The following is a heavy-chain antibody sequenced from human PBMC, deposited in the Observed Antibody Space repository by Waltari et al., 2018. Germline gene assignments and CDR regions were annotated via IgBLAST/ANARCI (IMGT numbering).Heavy chain of an antibody. V-gene: IGHV1-69*01. J-gene: IGHJ6*02. D-gene: IGHD3-10*01. Sequence: QVQLVQSGAEVKKPGSSVKVSCKASGGTFSSYAISWVRQAPGQGLEWMGGIIPIVGTANYAQKFQGRVTITADESTSTAYMELSSLRSEDTAVYYCARVGGVGNYYYYYGMDVWGQGTTVTVSS. CDR1: GGTFSSYA. CDR3: ARVGGVGNYYYYYGMDV. CDR2: IIPIVGTA.